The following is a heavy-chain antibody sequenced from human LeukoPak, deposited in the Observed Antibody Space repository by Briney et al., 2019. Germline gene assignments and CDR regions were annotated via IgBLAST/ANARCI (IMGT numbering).Heavy chain of an antibody. J-gene: IGHJ4*02. CDR1: GDSISSSNW. CDR3: AIGYSSSWRKTYYYDSSGSNYFDY. CDR2: IYHSRST. V-gene: IGHV4-4*02. D-gene: IGHD3-22*01. Sequence: SETLSLTCAVSGDSISSSNWWSWVRQSPGEGLEWIGEIYHSRSTNYNPSLKRRVNMSVDTSKNQFSLKLSSVTAADTAVYYCAIGYSSSWRKTYYYDSSGSNYFDYWGQGTLVTVSS.